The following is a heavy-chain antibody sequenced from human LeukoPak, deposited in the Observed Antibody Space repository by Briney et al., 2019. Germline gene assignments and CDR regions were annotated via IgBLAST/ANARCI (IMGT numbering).Heavy chain of an antibody. CDR2: ISASGGST. V-gene: IGHV3-23*01. D-gene: IGHD5-24*01. Sequence: GGSLRLSCAASGFTFSSYAMSWVRQAPGKGLEWVSLISASGGSTYYADSVKGRFTISRDNSKNSLYLQMSSLRAEDTAVYYCAKGRNDYKYYFDYWGQGTLVTVSS. J-gene: IGHJ4*02. CDR1: GFTFSSYA. CDR3: AKGRNDYKYYFDY.